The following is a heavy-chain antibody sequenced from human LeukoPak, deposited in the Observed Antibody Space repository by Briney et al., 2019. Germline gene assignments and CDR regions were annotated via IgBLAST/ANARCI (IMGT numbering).Heavy chain of an antibody. D-gene: IGHD3-22*01. J-gene: IGHJ4*02. V-gene: IGHV3-7*01. CDR3: ARGNLYYYDSSGYYPPVYFDY. Sequence: PGGSLRLSCAASGFTFSSYWMSWVRQAPGKGLEWVANIKQDGSEKYYVDSVKGRFTISRDNAKNSLYLQMNSLRAEDTAVYYCARGNLYYYDSSGYYPPVYFDYWGQGTLVTVSS. CDR2: IKQDGSEK. CDR1: GFTFSSYW.